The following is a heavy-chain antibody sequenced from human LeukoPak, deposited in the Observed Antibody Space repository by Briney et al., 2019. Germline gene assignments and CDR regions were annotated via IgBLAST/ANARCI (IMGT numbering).Heavy chain of an antibody. J-gene: IGHJ4*02. D-gene: IGHD5-18*01. Sequence: SETLSLTCTVSGGSISSGSYYWSWIRQPAGKGLEWIGRISTSGSTNYNPSLKSRVTISVDTSKNQFSLNLSSVTTADTAVYYCVREGGYSYGDAPLHFDYWGQGTLVTVSS. CDR1: GGSISSGSYY. CDR3: VREGGYSYGDAPLHFDY. CDR2: ISTSGST. V-gene: IGHV4-61*02.